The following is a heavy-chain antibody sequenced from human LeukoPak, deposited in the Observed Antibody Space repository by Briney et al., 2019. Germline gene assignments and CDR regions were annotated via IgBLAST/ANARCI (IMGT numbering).Heavy chain of an antibody. CDR3: ATGPNYDFWSGYYPLDY. J-gene: IGHJ4*02. D-gene: IGHD3-3*01. CDR1: GYTLTELS. Sequence: ASVKVSCKVSGYTLTELSMHWVRQAPGKGLEWMGGFDPEDGETIYAQKFQGRVTITEDTSTDTAYMELSSLRSEDTAVYYCATGPNYDFWSGYYPLDYWGQGTLVTVPS. V-gene: IGHV1-24*01. CDR2: FDPEDGET.